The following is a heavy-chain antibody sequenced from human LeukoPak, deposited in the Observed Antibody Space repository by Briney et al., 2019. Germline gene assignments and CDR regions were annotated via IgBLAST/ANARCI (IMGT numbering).Heavy chain of an antibody. CDR2: IYTSGST. D-gene: IGHD3-10*01. Sequence: SETLSLTCTVSGGSISSYYWSWIRQPAGKGLEWIGRIYTSGSTNYNPSLKSRVTMSVDTSKNQFSLKLSSVTAADTAVYYCARGSYGSGSQIGPPYYFDYWGQGTLVTVSS. V-gene: IGHV4-4*07. J-gene: IGHJ4*02. CDR1: GGSISSYY. CDR3: ARGSYGSGSQIGPPYYFDY.